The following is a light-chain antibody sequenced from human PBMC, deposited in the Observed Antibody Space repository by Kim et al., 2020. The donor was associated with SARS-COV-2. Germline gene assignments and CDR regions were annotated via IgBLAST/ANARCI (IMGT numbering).Light chain of an antibody. CDR2: AST. V-gene: IGLV1-40*01. Sequence: QSVLTQPPSVSGAPGQRVSISCTGSRSNIGEGYDAHWYQQFPGRAPKLLIYASTHRPSGVPDRFSGSKSGTSASLVITGLQPEDEADYYCQSFDSSLSRFYVFGTGTQLTVL. CDR1: RSNIGEGYD. J-gene: IGLJ1*01. CDR3: QSFDSSLSRFYV.